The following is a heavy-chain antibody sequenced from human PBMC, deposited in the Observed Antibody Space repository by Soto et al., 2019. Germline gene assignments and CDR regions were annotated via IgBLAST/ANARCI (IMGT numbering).Heavy chain of an antibody. J-gene: IGHJ6*02. CDR3: ARTNSIYYYYYGMDV. D-gene: IGHD7-27*01. CDR2: IWYDGSNK. V-gene: IGHV3-33*01. CDR1: GFTFSSYG. Sequence: GGSLRLSCAASGFTFSSYGMHWVRQAPGKGLEWVAVIWYDGSNKYYADSVKGRFTISRDNSKNTLYLQMNSLRAEDTAVYYCARTNSIYYYYYGMDVWGQGTTVTVSS.